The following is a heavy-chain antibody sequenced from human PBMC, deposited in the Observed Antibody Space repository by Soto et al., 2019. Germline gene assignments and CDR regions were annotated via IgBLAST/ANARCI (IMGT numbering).Heavy chain of an antibody. CDR3: ARNGGGWGSGSSLYYYYGMDV. Sequence: QVQLVESGGGVVQPGRSLRLSCAASGFTFSSYAMHWVRQAPGKGLEWVAVISYDGSNKYYADSVKGRFTISRDNSKNKMYLQMNSLRAEDTAVYYCARNGGGWGSGSSLYYYYGMDVWGQGTTVTVSS. CDR2: ISYDGSNK. CDR1: GFTFSSYA. V-gene: IGHV3-30-3*01. D-gene: IGHD3-10*01. J-gene: IGHJ6*02.